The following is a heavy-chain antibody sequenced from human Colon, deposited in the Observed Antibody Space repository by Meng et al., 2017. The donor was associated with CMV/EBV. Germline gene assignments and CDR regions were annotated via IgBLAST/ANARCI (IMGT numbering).Heavy chain of an antibody. J-gene: IGHJ4*02. V-gene: IGHV3-11*01. CDR2: ISSGGSTM. Sequence: GESLKISCEASEINISDYFMSWIRQAPGKGLEWVSYISSGGSTMYYADSVKDRFTISRDNARNSVYLQMSSLRAEDTAVYYCAGYSGVADSADDFWGQGTLVTVSS. D-gene: IGHD3-10*01. CDR3: AGYSGVADSADDF. CDR1: EINISDYF.